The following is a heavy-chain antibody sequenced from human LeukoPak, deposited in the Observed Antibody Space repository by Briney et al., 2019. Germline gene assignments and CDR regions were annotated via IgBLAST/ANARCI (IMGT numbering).Heavy chain of an antibody. CDR3: ARDQLHSYSSRWLYFFDY. D-gene: IGHD6-13*01. V-gene: IGHV3-21*05. J-gene: IGHJ4*02. CDR1: GFAFNSYN. Sequence: AGSLRLSCAASGFAFNSYNVNWVRQAPGRGLEWVSFISSSGAFIYYADSVNSRFTISRDNAKNSLYLQMNSLRAEDTAVYYCARDQLHSYSSRWLYFFDYWGQGTLVTVSS. CDR2: ISSSGAFI.